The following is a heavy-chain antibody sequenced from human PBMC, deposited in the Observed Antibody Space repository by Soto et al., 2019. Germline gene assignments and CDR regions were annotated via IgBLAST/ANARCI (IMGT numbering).Heavy chain of an antibody. CDR1: GYTFTSYY. D-gene: IGHD5-12*01. CDR3: ARGEVATIFLEYSMDV. V-gene: IGHV1-46*01. J-gene: IGHJ6*02. Sequence: ASVKVSCKASGYTFTSYYMHWVRQAPGQGLEWMGIINPSGGSTSYAQKFQGRVTMTRDTSTSTVYMELSSLRSEDTAVYYCARGEVATIFLEYSMDVWGQGTTVTVSS. CDR2: INPSGGST.